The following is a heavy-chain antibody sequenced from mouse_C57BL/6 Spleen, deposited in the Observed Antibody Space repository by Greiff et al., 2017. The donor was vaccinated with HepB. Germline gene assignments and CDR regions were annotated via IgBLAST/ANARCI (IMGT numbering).Heavy chain of an antibody. CDR3: ARGGLDGSSSWFAC. V-gene: IGHV1-69*01. CDR2: IDPSDSYT. Sequence: QVQLQQPGAELVMPGASVKLSCKASGYTFTSYWMHWVKQRPGQGLEWIGEIDPSDSYTNYNQKFKGKSTLTVDKSSSTAYMQLSSLTSEDSAVYYCARGGLDGSSSWFACWGQGTLVTVSA. J-gene: IGHJ3*01. CDR1: GYTFTSYW. D-gene: IGHD1-1*01.